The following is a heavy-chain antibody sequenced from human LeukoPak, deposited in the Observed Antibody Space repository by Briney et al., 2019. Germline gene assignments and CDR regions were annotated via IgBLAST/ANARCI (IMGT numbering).Heavy chain of an antibody. J-gene: IGHJ4*02. CDR2: IRSSSSYI. V-gene: IGHV3-21*01. CDR1: GFTFSTYS. CDR3: ARDSYGDYFFDY. Sequence: GGSLRLSCAASGFTFSTYSMNWVRQAPGKGLEWVSSIRSSSSYIYYADSLKGRFTISRDNAKNSLYLQMNSLRAEDTAVYYCARDSYGDYFFDYWGQGTLVTVSP. D-gene: IGHD4-17*01.